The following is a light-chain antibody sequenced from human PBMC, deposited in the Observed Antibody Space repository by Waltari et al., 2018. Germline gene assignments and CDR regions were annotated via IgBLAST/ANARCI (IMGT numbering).Light chain of an antibody. CDR2: GKN. CDR3: NSRDSSGNHHVV. V-gene: IGLV3-19*01. J-gene: IGLJ2*01. CDR1: SLRSHY. Sequence: SSELTQDPAVSVALGQTVRITCQGDSLRSHYARWYQQKPGQAPVLVNYGKNNRPSGIPDRFSGSSSGNTASLTITGAQAEDEADYYCNSRDSSGNHHVVFGGGTKLTVL.